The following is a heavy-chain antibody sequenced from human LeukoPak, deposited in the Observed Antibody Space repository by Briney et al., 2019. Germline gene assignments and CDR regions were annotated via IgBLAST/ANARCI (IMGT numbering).Heavy chain of an antibody. J-gene: IGHJ4*02. D-gene: IGHD6-6*01. CDR1: GFTFSSYG. CDR3: AKDSSIAARLGYYFDY. CDR2: IRYDGSNK. Sequence: PGGSLRLSCAASGFTFSSYGMHWVRQAPGKGLEWVAFIRYDGSNKYYADSVKGRFTISRDSSKNTLYLQMNSLRAEDTAVYYCAKDSSIAARLGYYFDYWGQGTLVTVSS. V-gene: IGHV3-30*02.